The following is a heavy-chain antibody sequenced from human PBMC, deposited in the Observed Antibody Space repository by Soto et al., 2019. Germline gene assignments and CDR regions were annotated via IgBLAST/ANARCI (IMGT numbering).Heavy chain of an antibody. CDR3: ARETKDYSNYYYYDMDV. CDR1: GFTFSSYA. J-gene: IGHJ6*02. CDR2: ISYDGSNK. D-gene: IGHD4-4*01. V-gene: IGHV3-30*04. Sequence: GGSLRLSCAASGFTFSSYAMHWVRQAPGKGLEWVAVISYDGSNKYYADSVKGRFTISRDNSKNTLYLQMNSLRAEDAAEYYCARETKDYSNYYYYDMDVWGQGTTVTVSS.